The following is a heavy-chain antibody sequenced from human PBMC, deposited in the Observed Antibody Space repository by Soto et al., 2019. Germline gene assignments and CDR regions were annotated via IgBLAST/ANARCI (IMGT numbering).Heavy chain of an antibody. Sequence: SETLSLTCTVSGGSISSYYWSWIRQPPGKGLEWIGYIYYSGSTNYNPSLKSRVTISVDTSKNQFSLKLSSVTAADTAVYYCARATLDRTLYYYYGMDVWGQGTTVTVSS. D-gene: IGHD3-9*01. CDR3: ARATLDRTLYYYYGMDV. CDR1: GGSISSYY. V-gene: IGHV4-59*01. CDR2: IYYSGST. J-gene: IGHJ6*02.